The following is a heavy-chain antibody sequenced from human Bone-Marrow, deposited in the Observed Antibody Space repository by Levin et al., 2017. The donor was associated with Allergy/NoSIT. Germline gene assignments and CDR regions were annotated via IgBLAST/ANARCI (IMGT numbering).Heavy chain of an antibody. CDR3: ARDLYGYGPFDY. CDR1: GFTFGSYA. CDR2: LSFDRSEE. V-gene: IGHV3-30*04. J-gene: IGHJ4*02. Sequence: LSLTCAASGFTFGSYAMHWVRQAPGKGLEWVAVLSFDRSEENYGDSVKGRFTISRDNSKNTLYLQMNSLRLEDTAVYFCARDLYGYGPFDYWGQGTLVTVSS. D-gene: IGHD5-18*01.